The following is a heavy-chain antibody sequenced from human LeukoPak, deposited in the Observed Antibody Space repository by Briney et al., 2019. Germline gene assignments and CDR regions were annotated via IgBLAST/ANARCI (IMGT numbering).Heavy chain of an antibody. CDR2: IYYTGST. D-gene: IGHD6-25*01. CDR1: GGSMSGYY. CDR3: ARVTPIAAAGSDYFDY. Sequence: SETLSLTCTVSGGSMSGYYWSWIRQPPGKGLDWIGYIYYTGSTNYNPSLKSRVTISVDTSKNQFSLKLNSVTAADTAVYYCARVTPIAAAGSDYFDYWGQGTLVTVSS. J-gene: IGHJ4*02. V-gene: IGHV4-59*01.